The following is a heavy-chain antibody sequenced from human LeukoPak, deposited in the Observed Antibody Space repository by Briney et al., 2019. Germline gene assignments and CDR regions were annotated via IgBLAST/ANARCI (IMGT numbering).Heavy chain of an antibody. V-gene: IGHV4-59*01. CDR2: IYYSGST. Sequence: SETLSLTCTVSGGSISSYYWSWIRQPPGKGLEWIGYIYYSGSTNYNPSLKSRVTISVDTSKNQFSLKLSSVTAADTAVYYCARVVVAAAGKNYFDYWGQGTLVTVSS. CDR1: GGSISSYY. J-gene: IGHJ4*02. D-gene: IGHD6-13*01. CDR3: ARVVVAAAGKNYFDY.